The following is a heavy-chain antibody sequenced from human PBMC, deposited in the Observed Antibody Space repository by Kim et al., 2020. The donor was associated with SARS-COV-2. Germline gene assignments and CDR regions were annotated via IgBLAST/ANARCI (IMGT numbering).Heavy chain of an antibody. J-gene: IGHJ4*02. V-gene: IGHV4-34*01. D-gene: IGHD6-19*01. CDR3: ARGFGYSSGWYPY. CDR1: GGSFSGYY. Sequence: SETLSLTCAVYGGSFSGYYWSWIRQPPGKGLEWIGEINHSGSTNYNPSLKSRVTISVDTSKNQFSLKLSSVTAADTAVYYCARGFGYSSGWYPYWGQGTLVTVSS. CDR2: INHSGST.